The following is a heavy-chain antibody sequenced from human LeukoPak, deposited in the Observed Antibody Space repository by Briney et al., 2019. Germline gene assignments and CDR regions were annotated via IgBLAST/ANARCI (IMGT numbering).Heavy chain of an antibody. D-gene: IGHD3-3*01. CDR1: GGSISSYY. J-gene: IGHJ4*02. CDR2: IYYSGGT. CDR3: ARSSITIFGVVILFDY. Sequence: SETLSLTCTVSGGSISSYYWSWIRQPPGEGLEWIGYIYYSGGTNYNPSLKSRVTISVDTSKNQFSLKLSSVTAADTAVYYCARSSITIFGVVILFDYWGQGTLVTVSS. V-gene: IGHV4-59*01.